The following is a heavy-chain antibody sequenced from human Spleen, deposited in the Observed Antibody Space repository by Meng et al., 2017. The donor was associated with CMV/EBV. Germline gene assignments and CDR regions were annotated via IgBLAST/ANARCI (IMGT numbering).Heavy chain of an antibody. V-gene: IGHV1-69*13. Sequence: SVKVSCKASEYTFTSYGISWVRQAPGQGLEWMGGIIPIFGTANYAQKFQGRVTITADESTTTAYMELSSLRSEDTAVYYCARGEVQLVLVLPLDYWGQGTLVTVSS. J-gene: IGHJ4*02. D-gene: IGHD6-6*01. CDR3: ARGEVQLVLVLPLDY. CDR1: EYTFTSYG. CDR2: IIPIFGTA.